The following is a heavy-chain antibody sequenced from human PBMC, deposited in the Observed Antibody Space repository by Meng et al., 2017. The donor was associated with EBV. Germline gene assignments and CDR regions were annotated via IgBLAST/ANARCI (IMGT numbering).Heavy chain of an antibody. CDR2: IYYSGST. CDR3: ARVDGDYLRGYYFDY. CDR1: GGPISSSSYY. V-gene: IGHV4-39*07. Sequence: LPASGPGLCKPSGTLSLTCHVSGGPISSSSYYWGWIRQPPGKGLEWIGSIYYSGSTYYNPSLKSRVTISVDTSKNQFSLKLSSVTAADTAVYYCARVDGDYLRGYYFDYWGQGTLVTVSS. D-gene: IGHD4-17*01. J-gene: IGHJ4*02.